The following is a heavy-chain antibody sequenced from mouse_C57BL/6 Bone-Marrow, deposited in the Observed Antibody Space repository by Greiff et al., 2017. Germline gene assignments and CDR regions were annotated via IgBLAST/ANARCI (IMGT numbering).Heavy chain of an antibody. CDR3: AREGLGPWFAY. D-gene: IGHD4-1*01. Sequence: ESGPGLVKPSQSLSLTCSVTGYSITSGYYWNWIRQFPGNKLEWMGYISYDGSNNYNPSLKNRISLTRDTSKNQFFLKLNSVTTEDTATYYCAREGLGPWFAYWGQGTLVTVSA. CDR2: ISYDGSN. J-gene: IGHJ3*01. CDR1: GYSITSGYY. V-gene: IGHV3-6*01.